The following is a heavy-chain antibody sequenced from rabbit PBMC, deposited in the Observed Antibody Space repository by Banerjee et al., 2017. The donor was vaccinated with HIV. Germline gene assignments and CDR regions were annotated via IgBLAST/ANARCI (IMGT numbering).Heavy chain of an antibody. V-gene: IGHV1S40*01. CDR3: ARDLTGVTGWNFNL. CDR1: GFTISSSYD. CDR2: IYAGKGST. D-gene: IGHD7-1*01. J-gene: IGHJ4*01. Sequence: QSLEESGGDLVKPGASLTLTCTASGFTISSSYDMCWVRQAPGKGLEWIGTIYAGKGSTDYASWAKGRFTISKTSSTTVTLQMTSLTAADTASYFCARDLTGVTGWNFNLWGLGTLVTVS.